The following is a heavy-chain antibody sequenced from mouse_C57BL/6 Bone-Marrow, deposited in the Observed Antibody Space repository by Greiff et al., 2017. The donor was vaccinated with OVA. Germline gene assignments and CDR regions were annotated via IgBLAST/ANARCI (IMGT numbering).Heavy chain of an antibody. V-gene: IGHV1-72*01. D-gene: IGHD1-1*01. CDR2: IDPNSGGT. CDR3: ARSGSDY. CDR1: GYTFTSYW. J-gene: IGHJ2*01. Sequence: QVQLQQPGAELVKPGASVKLSCKASGYTFTSYWMHWVKQRPGRGLEWIGRIDPNSGGTKYNEKFKGKATLTVDKPSSTAYMQLSSLTSEDSAFYYCARSGSDYWGQGTTLTVSS.